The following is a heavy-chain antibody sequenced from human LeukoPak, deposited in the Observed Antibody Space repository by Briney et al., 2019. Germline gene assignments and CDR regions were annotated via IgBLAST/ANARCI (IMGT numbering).Heavy chain of an antibody. V-gene: IGHV4-34*01. CDR2: IYHSGST. CDR1: GGSFSGYY. D-gene: IGHD6-6*01. Sequence: SETLSLTCAVYGGSFSGYYWSWIRQPPGKGREWIGSIYHSGSTYYNPSLKSRVTISVDTSKNQFSLKLSSVTAADTAVYYCAREGSSSSDYWGQGTLVTVSS. J-gene: IGHJ4*02. CDR3: AREGSSSSDY.